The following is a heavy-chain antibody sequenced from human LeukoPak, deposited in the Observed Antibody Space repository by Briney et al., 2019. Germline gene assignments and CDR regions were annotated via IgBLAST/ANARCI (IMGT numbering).Heavy chain of an antibody. CDR2: ISSSSSTI. CDR3: ARDMMDIVATNYYYYMDV. Sequence: GGSLRLSCAASGFTFSSYSMNWVRQAPGKGLEWVSSISSSSSTIYYADSVKGRFTISRDNAKNSLYLQMNSLRAEDTAVYYCARDMMDIVATNYYYYMDVWGKGTTVTVSS. J-gene: IGHJ6*03. V-gene: IGHV3-48*01. CDR1: GFTFSSYS. D-gene: IGHD5-12*01.